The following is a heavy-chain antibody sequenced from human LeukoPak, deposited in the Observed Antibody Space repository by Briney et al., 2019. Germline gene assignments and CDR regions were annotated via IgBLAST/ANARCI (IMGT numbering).Heavy chain of an antibody. CDR3: ASLGATTLSYYGMDV. V-gene: IGHV1-2*02. D-gene: IGHD1-26*01. J-gene: IGHJ6*02. CDR1: GYTFTDYY. Sequence: GASVKVSCKASGYTFTDYYIHWVRQAPGHGLQWMGWVHPNDGATNYAQNFQGRVTLTRDPSITTLYMELTRLRSDDTAVIYCASLGATTLSYYGMDVWGQGTTVTVSS. CDR2: VHPNDGAT.